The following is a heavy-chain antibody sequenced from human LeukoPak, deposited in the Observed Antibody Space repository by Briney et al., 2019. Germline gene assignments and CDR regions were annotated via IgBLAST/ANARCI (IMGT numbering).Heavy chain of an antibody. CDR2: MNPNSGNT. V-gene: IGHV1-8*01. CDR3: AREGFDY. Sequence: ASVKVSCKASGYTFTNYDINWVRQATGQGIEWMGYMNPNSGNTGYAQKFQGRVTITKNTSISTAYMELSSLRSEDTAVYYCAREGFDYWGQGTLVTVSS. CDR1: GYTFTNYD. J-gene: IGHJ4*02.